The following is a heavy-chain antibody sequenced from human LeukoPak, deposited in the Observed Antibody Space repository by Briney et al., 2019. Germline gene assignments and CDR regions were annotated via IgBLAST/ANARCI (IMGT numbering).Heavy chain of an antibody. D-gene: IGHD6-13*01. CDR2: ISAYNGNT. Sequence: ASVKVSCKASGYTFTSYGISWVRQAPGQGLEWMGWISAYNGNTNYAQKLQGRVTMTTDTSTSTAYMELRILRSDETAVYYCARAAIAAAVTPSDYWGQGTLVTVSS. V-gene: IGHV1-18*01. CDR1: GYTFTSYG. J-gene: IGHJ4*02. CDR3: ARAAIAAAVTPSDY.